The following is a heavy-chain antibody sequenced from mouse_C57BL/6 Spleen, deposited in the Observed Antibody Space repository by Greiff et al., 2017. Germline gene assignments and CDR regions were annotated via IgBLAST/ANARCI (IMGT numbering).Heavy chain of an antibody. CDR3: ARLGDYDGYYDFDY. J-gene: IGHJ2*01. CDR1: GFSLTSYG. Sequence: VQLQESGPGLVQPSQSLSITCTVSGFSLTSYGVHWVRQSPGKGLEWLGVIWSGGSTDYNAAFISRLSISKDNSKSQVFFKMNSLQADDTAIYYCARLGDYDGYYDFDYWGQGTTLTVSS. CDR2: IWSGGST. V-gene: IGHV2-2*01. D-gene: IGHD2-3*01.